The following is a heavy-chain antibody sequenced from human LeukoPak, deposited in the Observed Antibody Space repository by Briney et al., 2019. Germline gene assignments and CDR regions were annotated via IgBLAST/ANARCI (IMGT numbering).Heavy chain of an antibody. J-gene: IGHJ4*01. CDR1: GGSFSGYY. D-gene: IGHD5-24*01. Sequence: SETLSLTCAVYGGSFSGYYWSWLRQPPGKGVEWVGEINHSGSTNYNPSLKSRVTISVDTSKNQFSLKLSSVTAADTAVYYCARQGEMATNFPDYWGQEPWSPSPQ. CDR2: INHSGST. V-gene: IGHV4-34*01. CDR3: ARQGEMATNFPDY.